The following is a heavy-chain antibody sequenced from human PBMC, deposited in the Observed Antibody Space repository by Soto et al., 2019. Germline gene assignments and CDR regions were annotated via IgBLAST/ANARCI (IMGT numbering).Heavy chain of an antibody. Sequence: QVQLQQWGAGLLKPSETLSLTCAVYGGSFSGYYWSWIRQPPGKGLEWIGEINHSGSTNYNPSLKSRVTISVDTSKNQVSLKLSSVTAADTAVYYCARGGYDILTGPPYYFDYWGQGTLVTVSS. D-gene: IGHD3-9*01. CDR2: INHSGST. V-gene: IGHV4-34*01. CDR1: GGSFSGYY. J-gene: IGHJ4*02. CDR3: ARGGYDILTGPPYYFDY.